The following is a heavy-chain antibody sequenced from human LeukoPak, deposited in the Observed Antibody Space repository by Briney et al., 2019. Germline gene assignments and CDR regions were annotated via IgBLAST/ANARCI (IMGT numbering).Heavy chain of an antibody. J-gene: IGHJ4*02. CDR3: ARSSYCPPRTPNY. V-gene: IGHV4-34*01. CDR1: GGSFSGYY. D-gene: IGHD2-15*01. CDR2: INHSGST. Sequence: PSETLSLTCAVYGGSFSGYYWSWIRQPPGKGLEWIGEINHSGSTNYNPSPTSRVTISVDTSKNPFSLKLSSVTAADTPVCYCARSSYCPPRTPNYWGQGTLVTVSS.